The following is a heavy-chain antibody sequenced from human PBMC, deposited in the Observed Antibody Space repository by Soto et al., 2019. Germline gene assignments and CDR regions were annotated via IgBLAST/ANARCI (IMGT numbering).Heavy chain of an antibody. CDR1: GYTFTTCA. J-gene: IGHJ4*02. CDR3: ASEPEDDSNTFYYFDY. V-gene: IGHV1-3*01. CDR2: INVGNGNT. D-gene: IGHD3-22*01. Sequence: ASVKVSCKASGYTFTTCAMHWVRQAPGQGLEWMGWINVGNGNTKYSQKFQGRVTITRDTSANTAYMELSSLRSEDTAVYYCASEPEDDSNTFYYFDYWGQGDLVTVSS.